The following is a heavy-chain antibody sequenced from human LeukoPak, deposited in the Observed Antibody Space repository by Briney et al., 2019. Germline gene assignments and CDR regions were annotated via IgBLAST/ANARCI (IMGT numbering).Heavy chain of an antibody. D-gene: IGHD6-19*01. Sequence: GASVKVSCKASGYTFTGYYMHWVRQAPGQGLEWMGWINPNSGGTSYAQKFQGRVTMTRDTSISTAYMELSRLRSDDTAVYYCARGYVGQWLVAAPRYYFDYWGQGTLVTVSS. V-gene: IGHV1-2*02. CDR1: GYTFTGYY. J-gene: IGHJ4*02. CDR3: ARGYVGQWLVAAPRYYFDY. CDR2: INPNSGGT.